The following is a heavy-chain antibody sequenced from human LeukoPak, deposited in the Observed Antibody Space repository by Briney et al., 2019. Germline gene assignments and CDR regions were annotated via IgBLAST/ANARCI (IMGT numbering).Heavy chain of an antibody. J-gene: IGHJ3*02. CDR3: ARDYDSSGYSDAFDT. CDR2: INWNGGST. Sequence: PGGSLRLSCAASGFTFDDYGMSWVRQAPGKGLEWVSGINWNGGSTGYADSVKGRFTISRDNAKNSLYLQMNSLRAEDTALYYCARDYDSSGYSDAFDTWGHGTMVTVSS. V-gene: IGHV3-20*04. CDR1: GFTFDDYG. D-gene: IGHD3-22*01.